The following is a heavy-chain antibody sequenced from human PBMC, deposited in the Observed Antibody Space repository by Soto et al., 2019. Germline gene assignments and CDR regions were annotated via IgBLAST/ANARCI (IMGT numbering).Heavy chain of an antibody. D-gene: IGHD3-10*01. Sequence: SETLSLTFAVYGESFSGYYWSWILQAPGSGLEWIGEINHSGTTNYNTSLKSRVTLSVDTSKNQFSLKLSSVTAADTAVYYCARGVVRRVIIQYTSFFDYWGQGTPVTVSS. CDR2: INHSGTT. CDR1: GESFSGYY. J-gene: IGHJ4*02. CDR3: ARGVVRRVIIQYTSFFDY. V-gene: IGHV4-34*01.